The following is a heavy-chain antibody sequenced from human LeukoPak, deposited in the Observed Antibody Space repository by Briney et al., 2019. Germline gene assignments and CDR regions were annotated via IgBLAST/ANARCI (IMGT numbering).Heavy chain of an antibody. Sequence: GGSLRLSCAASGFTFSSYAMSWVRQAPGKGLEWVSAISGSGGSTYYADSVKGRFTISRDNSKNTLYLQMNSLRAEDTGVYYRSKRNSGYDPWRFDPWGQGTLVTVSS. V-gene: IGHV3-23*01. D-gene: IGHD5-12*01. J-gene: IGHJ5*02. CDR3: SKRNSGYDPWRFDP. CDR2: ISGSGGST. CDR1: GFTFSSYA.